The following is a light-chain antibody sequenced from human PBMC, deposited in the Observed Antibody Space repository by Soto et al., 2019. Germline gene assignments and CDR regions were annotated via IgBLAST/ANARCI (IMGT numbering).Light chain of an antibody. V-gene: IGKV3-15*01. Sequence: IVMTQCPATLSVSPGERATLSCRASQSVSSNLAWYQQKPGQAPRLLIYGASTRATGIPARFSGSGSGTEFTLTISSLQSEDFAVYYCQQYNNWPPGTFGQGTKVDI. J-gene: IGKJ1*01. CDR3: QQYNNWPPGT. CDR1: QSVSSN. CDR2: GAS.